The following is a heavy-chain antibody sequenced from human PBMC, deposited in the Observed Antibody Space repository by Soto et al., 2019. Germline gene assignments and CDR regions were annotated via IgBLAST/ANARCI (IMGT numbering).Heavy chain of an antibody. CDR3: ARDSSRGSGDY. CDR2: IIPILGIA. J-gene: IGHJ4*02. D-gene: IGHD3-10*01. CDR1: GGTFSSYT. Sequence: QVQLVQSGAEVKKPGSSVKVSCKASGGTFSSYTISWVRQAPGQGLEWMGRIIPILGIANYAQKFQGRVTITADKSTSTAYMELSSLRSEDTAVYYWARDSSRGSGDYWGQGTLVTVSS. V-gene: IGHV1-69*08.